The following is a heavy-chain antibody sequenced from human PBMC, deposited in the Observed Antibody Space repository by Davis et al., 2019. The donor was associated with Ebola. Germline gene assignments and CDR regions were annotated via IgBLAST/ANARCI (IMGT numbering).Heavy chain of an antibody. CDR1: GGSISSYY. Sequence: SETLSLTCTVSGGSISSYYWSWIRQPPGKGLEWIGYIYYSGSTNYNPSLKSRVTISVDTSKNQFSLKLSSVTAADTAVYYCARDSSYYDILTGYWGGFDPWGQGTLVTVSS. D-gene: IGHD3-9*01. CDR3: ARDSSYYDILTGYWGGFDP. CDR2: IYYSGST. V-gene: IGHV4-59*01. J-gene: IGHJ5*02.